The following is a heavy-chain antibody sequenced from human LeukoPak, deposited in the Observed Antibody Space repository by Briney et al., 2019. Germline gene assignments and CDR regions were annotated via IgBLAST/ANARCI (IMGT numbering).Heavy chain of an antibody. CDR2: IYTSGST. Sequence: SETLSLTCTVSGGSISSSSYYWSWIRQPTGKGLEWIGRIYTSGSTNYNPSLKSRVTMSVDTSKNQFSLKLSSVTAADTAVYYCARDNWYSSSWSLDYWGQGTLVTVSS. CDR3: ARDNWYSSSWSLDY. D-gene: IGHD6-13*01. CDR1: GGSISSSSYY. J-gene: IGHJ4*02. V-gene: IGHV4-61*02.